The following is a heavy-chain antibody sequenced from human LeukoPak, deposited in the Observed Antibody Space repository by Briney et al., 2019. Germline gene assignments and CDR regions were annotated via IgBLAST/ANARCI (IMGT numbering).Heavy chain of an antibody. CDR2: ISAYNGNT. V-gene: IGHV1-18*04. J-gene: IGHJ5*02. Sequence: GASVKVSCKASGYTFTSYGISWVRQAPGQGLEWMGWISAYNGNTNYAQKLQGRVTMTTDTSTSTAYMELRSQRSDDTAVYYCARDLRYGPRLHNWFDPWGQGTLVTVSS. CDR3: ARDLRYGPRLHNWFDP. D-gene: IGHD5-18*01. CDR1: GYTFTSYG.